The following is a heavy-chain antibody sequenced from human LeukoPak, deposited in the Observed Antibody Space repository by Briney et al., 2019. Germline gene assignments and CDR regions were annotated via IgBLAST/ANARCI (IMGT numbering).Heavy chain of an antibody. Sequence: PGGSLRLSCAASGFTFSSYAMSWVRQASGKGLEWVSAISGSGGSTYYADSVKGRFTISRDNSKNTLYLQMNSLRAEDTAVYYCAKARYYHGSEYYFDYWGQGTLVTVSS. D-gene: IGHD3-10*01. CDR2: ISGSGGST. J-gene: IGHJ4*02. V-gene: IGHV3-23*01. CDR1: GFTFSSYA. CDR3: AKARYYHGSEYYFDY.